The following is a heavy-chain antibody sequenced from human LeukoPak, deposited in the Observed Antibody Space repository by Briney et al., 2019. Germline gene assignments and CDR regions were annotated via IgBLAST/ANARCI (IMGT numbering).Heavy chain of an antibody. D-gene: IGHD2-2*01. Sequence: SETLSLTCTVSGGSINNYYWSWIRQPPGKGLEWIGYIYYSGSTNYNPSLKSPVTISVEVSKNQIFLKVYSVTAADTAVYYGARPPPYCSSPGCYLDWFDPWGQGTLVTVSS. J-gene: IGHJ5*02. CDR2: IYYSGST. CDR1: GGSINNYY. CDR3: ARPPPYCSSPGCYLDWFDP. V-gene: IGHV4-59*01.